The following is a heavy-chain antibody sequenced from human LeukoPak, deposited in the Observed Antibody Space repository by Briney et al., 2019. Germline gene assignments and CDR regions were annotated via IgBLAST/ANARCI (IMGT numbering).Heavy chain of an antibody. V-gene: IGHV3-21*01. J-gene: IGHJ4*02. Sequence: GGSLRLSCAASGFIFSSDSMNWVRQAPGKGEEWVPSISSNSSYRYYAASMKGRFNISRDNAKNSLYLQMTSLRVEDTAVYYCARDLYLSTAMVTGILAYWGQGTLVTVSS. D-gene: IGHD5-18*01. CDR2: ISSNSSYR. CDR3: ARDLYLSTAMVTGILAY. CDR1: GFIFSSDS.